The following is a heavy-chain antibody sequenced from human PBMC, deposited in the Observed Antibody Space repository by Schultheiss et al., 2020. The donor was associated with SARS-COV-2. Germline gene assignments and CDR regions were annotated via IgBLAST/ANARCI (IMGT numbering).Heavy chain of an antibody. CDR3: ARVGGDYGGSTYYYGMDV. CDR1: GFTFSSYW. D-gene: IGHD4-23*01. J-gene: IGHJ6*02. CDR2: ISSSSSTI. V-gene: IGHV3-48*01. Sequence: GGSLRLSCAASGFTFSSYWMSWVRQAPGKGLEWVSYISSSSSTIYYADSVKGRFTISRDNSKNTLYLQMNSLIAEDMAVYYCARVGGDYGGSTYYYGMDVWGQGTTVTVSS.